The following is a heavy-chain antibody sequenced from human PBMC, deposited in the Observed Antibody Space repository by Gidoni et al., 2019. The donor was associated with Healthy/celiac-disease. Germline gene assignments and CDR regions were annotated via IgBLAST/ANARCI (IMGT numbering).Heavy chain of an antibody. J-gene: IGHJ4*02. Sequence: EVQLLESGGGLVQPGRSLLLSCAASGFPFDDYAMHWVRQAPGKGLEWVSGISWNSGSIGYADSVKGRFTISRDNAKNSLYLQMNSLRAEDTALYYCAKDLHYDILTEFDYWGQGTLVTVSS. V-gene: IGHV3-9*01. CDR3: AKDLHYDILTEFDY. CDR1: GFPFDDYA. D-gene: IGHD3-9*01. CDR2: ISWNSGSI.